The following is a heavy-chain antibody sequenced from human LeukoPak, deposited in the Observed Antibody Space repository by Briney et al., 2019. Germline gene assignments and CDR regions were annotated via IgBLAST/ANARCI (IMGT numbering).Heavy chain of an antibody. D-gene: IGHD3-22*01. J-gene: IGHJ4*02. CDR1: GYTFTNYY. Sequence: ASVKVSCKTSGYTFTNYYMHWVRQAPGQGLEWMGIINPRGGSATYAQMFQGRITLTRDTSTSTFYMELSSLGSEDTAVYFCARDVFNYESSGSPFYFDYWGQGTLVTVSS. CDR3: ARDVFNYESSGSPFYFDY. CDR2: INPRGGSA. V-gene: IGHV1-46*01.